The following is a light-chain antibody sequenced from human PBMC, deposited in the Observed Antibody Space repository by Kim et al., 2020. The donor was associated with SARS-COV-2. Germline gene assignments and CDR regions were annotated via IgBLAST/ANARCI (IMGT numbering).Light chain of an antibody. CDR2: QDT. V-gene: IGLV3-1*01. Sequence: SVSPGQTASITCSGDKLEDKFVCWYQQKPGQSPVVVIYQDTKRPSGIPERFSGSNSGNTATLTISGTQAMDEADYYCQAWDSNTGVFGTGTKVTVL. J-gene: IGLJ1*01. CDR3: QAWDSNTGV. CDR1: KLEDKF.